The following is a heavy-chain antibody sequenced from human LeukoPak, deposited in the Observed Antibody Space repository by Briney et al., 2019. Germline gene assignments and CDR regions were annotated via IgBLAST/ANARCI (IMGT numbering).Heavy chain of an antibody. CDR3: ARDRADCSSTSCYESPWFDP. CDR1: GGSFSDYY. CDR2: INHSGGT. J-gene: IGHJ5*02. Sequence: SETLSLTCAVYGGSFSDYYWSCLRQPPGKGVEWLGEINHSGGTNYSPALKSRVTISVDTSKTQFSLKLSSVTAADTAVYYCARDRADCSSTSCYESPWFDPWGQGTLVTVSS. V-gene: IGHV4-34*01. D-gene: IGHD2-2*01.